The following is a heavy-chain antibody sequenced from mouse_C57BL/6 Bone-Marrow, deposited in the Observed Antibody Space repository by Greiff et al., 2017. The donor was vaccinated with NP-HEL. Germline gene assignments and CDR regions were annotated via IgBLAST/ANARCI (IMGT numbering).Heavy chain of an antibody. Sequence: VKLVESGAELARPGASVKLSCKASGYTFTSYGISWVKQRTGQGLEWIGEIYPRSGNTYYNEKLKGKATLTADKSSSTAYMELRSLTSEDSAVYFCAREKDYYYGSSSYYYAMDYWGQGTSVTVSS. D-gene: IGHD1-1*01. V-gene: IGHV1-81*01. CDR3: AREKDYYYGSSSYYYAMDY. CDR2: IYPRSGNT. J-gene: IGHJ4*01. CDR1: GYTFTSYG.